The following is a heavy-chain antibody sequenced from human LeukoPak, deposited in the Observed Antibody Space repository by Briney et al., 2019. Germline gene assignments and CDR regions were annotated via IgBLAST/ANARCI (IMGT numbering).Heavy chain of an antibody. J-gene: IGHJ6*02. D-gene: IGHD3-22*01. Sequence: KSSETLSLTCTVSGGSISSSSYYWGWLRQPPGKGLEWIGSIYYSGSTYYNPSLKSRVTISVDTSKNQFSLKLGSVTAADTAVYYCARLAEGYDREDYYGMDVWGQGTTVTVSS. CDR1: GGSISSSSYY. CDR3: ARLAEGYDREDYYGMDV. CDR2: IYYSGST. V-gene: IGHV4-39*01.